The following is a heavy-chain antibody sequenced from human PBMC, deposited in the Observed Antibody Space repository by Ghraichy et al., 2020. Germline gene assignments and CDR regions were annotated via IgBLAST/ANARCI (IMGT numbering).Heavy chain of an antibody. Sequence: SVKVYCKASGGTFSSYAISWVRQAPGQGLEWMGRIIPILGIANYAQKFQGRVTITADKSTSTAYMELSSLRSEDTAVYYCARDNGYSYGGVYYYYYYGMDVWGQGTTVTVSS. D-gene: IGHD5-18*01. CDR2: IIPILGIA. CDR1: GGTFSSYA. CDR3: ARDNGYSYGGVYYYYYYGMDV. V-gene: IGHV1-69*04. J-gene: IGHJ6*02.